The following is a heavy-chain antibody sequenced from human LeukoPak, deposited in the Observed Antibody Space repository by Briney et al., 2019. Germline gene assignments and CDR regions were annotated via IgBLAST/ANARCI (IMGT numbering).Heavy chain of an antibody. D-gene: IGHD2/OR15-2a*01. CDR1: GYSLTELS. CDR3: ATDSTSHFGFDT. CDR2: FEPEDGEV. Sequence: ASVKVSCKVSGYSLTELSMHWVRQAPGKGLEWMGGFEPEDGEVIYAQKFQDRVTMTEDTSTDTAYMELSSLRFEDTAIYYCATDSTSHFGFDTWGQGTLVTVTS. V-gene: IGHV1-24*01. J-gene: IGHJ4*02.